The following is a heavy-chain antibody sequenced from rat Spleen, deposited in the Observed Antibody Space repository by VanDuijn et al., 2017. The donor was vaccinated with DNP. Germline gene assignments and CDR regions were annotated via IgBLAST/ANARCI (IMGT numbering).Heavy chain of an antibody. V-gene: IGHV5-31*01. D-gene: IGHD1-9*01. CDR2: ITNTGDGS. J-gene: IGHJ1*01. CDR1: GFNFNDYW. CDR3: TRDWLGTMGITYWYFDF. Sequence: EVKFVESGGGLVQPGRSLKLSCAASGFNFNDYWMTWIRQAPGKGLEWVASITNTGDGSYYSDSVKGRFSISRDNAQNTLYLQMNSLRSEDTATYYCTRDWLGTMGITYWYFDFWGPGTMVTVSS.